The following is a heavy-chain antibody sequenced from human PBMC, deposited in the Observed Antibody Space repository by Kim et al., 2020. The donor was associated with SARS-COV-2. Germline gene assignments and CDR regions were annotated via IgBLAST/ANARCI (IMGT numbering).Heavy chain of an antibody. CDR1: GYSFTSYW. J-gene: IGHJ3*02. D-gene: IGHD3-22*01. Sequence: GESLKISCKGSGYSFTSYWIGWVRQMPGKGLEWMGIIYPGDSDTRYSPSFQGQVTISADKSISTAYLQWSSLKASDTAMYYCASQGDYYYDSSGYDDAFDIWGQGTNGHRLF. V-gene: IGHV5-51*01. CDR3: ASQGDYYYDSSGYDDAFDI. CDR2: IYPGDSDT.